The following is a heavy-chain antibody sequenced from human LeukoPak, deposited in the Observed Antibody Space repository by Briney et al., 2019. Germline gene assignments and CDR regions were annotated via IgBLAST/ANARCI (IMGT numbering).Heavy chain of an antibody. D-gene: IGHD1-1*01. CDR3: ARWNGGPFDY. Sequence: SETLSLTCTVSGGSISSSSYYWGWLRQPPGRGLEWVGSIYYSGSTYYNPSLKSRVTISVDTSKNQFSLKLSSVTAADTAVYYCARWNGGPFDYWGQGTLVTVSS. J-gene: IGHJ4*02. CDR2: IYYSGST. V-gene: IGHV4-39*07. CDR1: GGSISSSSYY.